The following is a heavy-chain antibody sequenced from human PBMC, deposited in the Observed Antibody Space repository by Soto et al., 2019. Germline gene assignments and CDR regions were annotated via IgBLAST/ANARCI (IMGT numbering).Heavy chain of an antibody. J-gene: IGHJ5*02. Sequence: SETLSLTCTVSGGSISSYYWSWIRQPPGKGLEWIGYIYYSGSTNYNPSLKSRVTISLDTSKNQFSLKLSSVTAADTAVYYCARSFYSSSWYNWFDPWGQGTLVTVSS. V-gene: IGHV4-59*01. D-gene: IGHD6-13*01. CDR3: ARSFYSSSWYNWFDP. CDR1: GGSISSYY. CDR2: IYYSGST.